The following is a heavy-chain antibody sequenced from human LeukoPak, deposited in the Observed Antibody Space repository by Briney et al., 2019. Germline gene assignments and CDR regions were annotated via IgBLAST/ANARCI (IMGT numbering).Heavy chain of an antibody. V-gene: IGHV3-21*01. Sequence: GGSLRLSCAASGFTFSSYSMNWVRQAPGKGLEWVSSISTSSTYRYYADSVKGRFNNSRDNAKNSLYLQMNSRRAEDTAVYYCAGDENTGFDYWGQGTLVTVSS. J-gene: IGHJ4*02. CDR1: GFTFSSYS. CDR2: ISTSSTYR. CDR3: AGDENTGFDY.